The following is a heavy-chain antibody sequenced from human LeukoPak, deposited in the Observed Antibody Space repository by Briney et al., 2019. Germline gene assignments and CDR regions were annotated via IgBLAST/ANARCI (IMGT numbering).Heavy chain of an antibody. Sequence: SETLSLTCAVYGGSFSGYYWSWIRQPPGKGLEWIGEINHSGSTNYNPSLKSRVTISVDTSKNQFSLKLSSVTAADTAVYYCARGVMGYYDSSGYYRDDYWGQGTLSPSPQ. J-gene: IGHJ4*02. CDR2: INHSGST. CDR1: GGSFSGYY. D-gene: IGHD3-22*01. V-gene: IGHV4-34*01. CDR3: ARGVMGYYDSSGYYRDDY.